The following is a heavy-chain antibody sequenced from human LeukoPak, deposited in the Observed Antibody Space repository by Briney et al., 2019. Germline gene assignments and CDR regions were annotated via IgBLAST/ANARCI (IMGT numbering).Heavy chain of an antibody. V-gene: IGHV3-72*01. CDR1: GFTFSDHY. CDR3: ARVPMVRGALFDY. CDR2: TRNKANSYTT. Sequence: LTGGSLRLSCAASGFTFSDHYMDWVRQAPGKGLEWVGRTRNKANSYTTEYAASVKGRFTISRDDSKNSLYLQMNSLKTEDTAVYYCARVPMVRGALFDYWGQGTLVTVSS. J-gene: IGHJ4*02. D-gene: IGHD3-10*01.